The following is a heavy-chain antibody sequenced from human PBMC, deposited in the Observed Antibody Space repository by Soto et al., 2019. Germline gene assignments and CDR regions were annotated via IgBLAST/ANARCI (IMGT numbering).Heavy chain of an antibody. CDR1: WGPIINRAYP. J-gene: IGHJ4*01. D-gene: IGHD6-19*01. CDR2: IYYHGNT. V-gene: IGHV4-39*01. CDR3: ARHDGFSSGWIFDY. Sequence: LEPLRHSCGVLWGPIINRAYPWGCNRQPPGKSLEWIGTIYYHGNTYSNPSLKSRVTISVDTSNNQLSLKLRSVTAADTAVYYCARHDGFSSGWIFDYWGHGTLVTVSS.